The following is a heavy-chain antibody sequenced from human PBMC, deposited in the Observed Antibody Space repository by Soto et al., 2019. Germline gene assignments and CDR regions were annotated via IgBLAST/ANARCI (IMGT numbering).Heavy chain of an antibody. V-gene: IGHV1-18*01. Sequence: QVQLVQSGAEVKKPGASVKVSCKASGYTFTSYGISWVRQAPGQGLEWMGWISAYNGNTNYAQKYQGRVTVTTDTSASTAYMERRSLRSDDTAVYYCARVIGSGSYYKGIDYWGQGTLVTVSS. CDR2: ISAYNGNT. D-gene: IGHD3-10*01. CDR1: GYTFTSYG. J-gene: IGHJ4*02. CDR3: ARVIGSGSYYKGIDY.